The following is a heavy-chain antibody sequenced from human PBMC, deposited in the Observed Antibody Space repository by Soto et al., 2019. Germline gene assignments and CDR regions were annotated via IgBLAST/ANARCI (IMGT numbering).Heavy chain of an antibody. J-gene: IGHJ4*02. CDR1: GGSISSSNW. D-gene: IGHD6-13*01. V-gene: IGHV4-4*02. Sequence: NPSETLALTCAVSGGSISSSNWWSWVRQPPGKGLEWIGEIYHSGSTNYNPSLKSRVTISVDKSKNQFSLKLSSVTAADTAVYYCASLLAAARDLSYYFDYWGQGTLVIVSS. CDR2: IYHSGST. CDR3: ASLLAAARDLSYYFDY.